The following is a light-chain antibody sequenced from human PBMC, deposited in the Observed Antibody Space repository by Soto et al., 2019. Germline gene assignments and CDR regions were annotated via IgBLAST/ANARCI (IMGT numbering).Light chain of an antibody. CDR2: GAD. Sequence: EIVLTQFPDTLSLSPGERATLSCRASQSVRNSYLAWYQQRPGQAPRLLIYGADSRATGIPDRFSGSGSDTDFTLTISRLEPEDSAVYYCQQYGSSPRYTVGQGTKLEI. CDR1: QSVRNSY. J-gene: IGKJ2*01. CDR3: QQYGSSPRYT. V-gene: IGKV3-20*01.